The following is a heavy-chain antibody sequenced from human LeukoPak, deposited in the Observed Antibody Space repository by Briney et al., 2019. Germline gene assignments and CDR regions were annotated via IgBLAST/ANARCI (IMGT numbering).Heavy chain of an antibody. CDR1: GFSFRDYW. J-gene: IGHJ6*04. Sequence: HSGGSLRLSCAASGFSFRDYWMHWIRQDPEKGLVWVSRINGDETSKIYADYVKGRFTISRDNAKNTLYLQMNSLSAEDTAVYFCARDGVRGKGTTVTVSS. CDR2: INGDETSK. V-gene: IGHV3-74*01. CDR3: ARDGV.